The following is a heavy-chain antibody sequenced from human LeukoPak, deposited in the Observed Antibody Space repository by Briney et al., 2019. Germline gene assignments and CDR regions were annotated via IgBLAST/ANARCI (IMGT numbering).Heavy chain of an antibody. Sequence: GGSLRLSCVASGFTSNTYSMNWFRQAPGKGLEWISYISSSSGTIYYADSVKGRFTISRDNAKNSLYLQMNSLRAEDTAVYYCAKEGSQLLLYKGYYFDYWGQGTLVTVSS. D-gene: IGHD2-2*02. J-gene: IGHJ4*02. CDR1: GFTSNTYS. V-gene: IGHV3-48*04. CDR2: ISSSSGTI. CDR3: AKEGSQLLLYKGYYFDY.